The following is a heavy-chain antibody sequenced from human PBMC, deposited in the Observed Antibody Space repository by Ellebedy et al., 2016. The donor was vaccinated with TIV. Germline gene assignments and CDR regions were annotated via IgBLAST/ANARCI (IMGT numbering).Heavy chain of an antibody. Sequence: PGGSLRLSCAASGFSFSGYAMSWVRQAPGKGLEWVSSINGNGDSTYYADSVRGRFTISRDNSKNTLYLQMSSLRGEDTATYYCAKEPKYSSGWYFDSWGQGTLVAVSS. D-gene: IGHD6-19*01. J-gene: IGHJ4*02. CDR2: INGNGDST. V-gene: IGHV3-23*01. CDR3: AKEPKYSSGWYFDS. CDR1: GFSFSGYA.